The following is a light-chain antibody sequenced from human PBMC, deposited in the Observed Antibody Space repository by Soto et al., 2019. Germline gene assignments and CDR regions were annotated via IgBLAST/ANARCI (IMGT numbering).Light chain of an antibody. CDR1: QSISSY. CDR3: QQSYTTPLT. Sequence: DIQMTQSPYSLSASVGDRVTITCRASQSISSYLNWYQQKPGKAPELLIYAASSLQSGVPSRFSGSVSGTDFTLTISSLQPEDFATYYCQQSYTTPLTFGGGTKVDIK. J-gene: IGKJ4*02. V-gene: IGKV1-39*01. CDR2: AAS.